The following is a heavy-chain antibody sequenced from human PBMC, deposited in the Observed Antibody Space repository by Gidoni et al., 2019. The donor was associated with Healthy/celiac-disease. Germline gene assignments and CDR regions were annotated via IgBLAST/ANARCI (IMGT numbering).Heavy chain of an antibody. CDR3: ARGEVDILTGYSIGADGY. V-gene: IGHV4-34*01. CDR2: INHSGST. J-gene: IGHJ4*02. D-gene: IGHD3-9*01. CDR1: GGSFSGYY. Sequence: QVQLQQWGAGLLKPSETLSLTCAVYGGSFSGYYWSWIRQPPGKGLEWIGEINHSGSTNYNPSLKSRVTISVDTSKNQFSLKLSSVTAADTAVYYCARGEVDILTGYSIGADGYWGQGTLVTVSS.